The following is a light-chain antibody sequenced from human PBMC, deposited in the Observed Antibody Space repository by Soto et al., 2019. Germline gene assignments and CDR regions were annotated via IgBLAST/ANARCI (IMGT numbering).Light chain of an antibody. J-gene: IGKJ1*01. V-gene: IGKV1-5*01. CDR3: QYYSFYPT. Sequence: DIQMTQSPSTVSASVGERVTITCRASQSISRRLAWYQQKPGKAPYLLMYDASTLHRGVPSRFSGSGFGTEFTLTINSLQPDDFAPYYCQYYSFYPTFGPGTKVDIK. CDR2: DAS. CDR1: QSISRR.